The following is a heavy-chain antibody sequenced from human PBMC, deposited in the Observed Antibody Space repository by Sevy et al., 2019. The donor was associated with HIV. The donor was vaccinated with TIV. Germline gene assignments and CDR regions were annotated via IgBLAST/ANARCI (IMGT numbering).Heavy chain of an antibody. V-gene: IGHV3-23*01. D-gene: IGHD2-8*01. Sequence: GGSLRLSCEASGFTFSKYSMSWVRQAPGKGLEWVSTFSFGCGRINYADSVKGRFTISRDDSKNTLYLQMNSLRAEDTAVYYCAREGCTKPHDYXGQGTLVTVSS. CDR3: AREGCTKPHDY. J-gene: IGHJ4*02. CDR1: GFTFSKYS. CDR2: FSFGCGRI.